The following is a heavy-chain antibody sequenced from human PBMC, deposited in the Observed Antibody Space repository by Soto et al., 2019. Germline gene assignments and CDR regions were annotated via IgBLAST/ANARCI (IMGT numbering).Heavy chain of an antibody. D-gene: IGHD6-13*01. CDR1: GGSISSSSYY. CDR3: ARLRPRIAAAGLFDY. J-gene: IGHJ4*02. Sequence: KSSETLSLTCTVSGGSISSSSYYWGWIRQPPGKGLEWIGSIYYSGSTYYNPSLKSRITISVDTSKNQFSLKLSSMTAADTAVYYCARLRPRIAAAGLFDYWGQGTLVTVSS. CDR2: IYYSGST. V-gene: IGHV4-39*01.